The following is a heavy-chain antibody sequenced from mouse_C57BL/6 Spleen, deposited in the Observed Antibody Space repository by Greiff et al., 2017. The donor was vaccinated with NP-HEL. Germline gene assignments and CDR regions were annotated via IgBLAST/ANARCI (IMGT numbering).Heavy chain of an antibody. CDR2: IDPNSGGT. D-gene: IGHD2-3*01. Sequence: VQLQQPGTELVKPGASVKLSCKASGYTFTSYWMHWVKQRPGQGLEWIGRIDPNSGGTKYNEKFKSKATLTVDKPSSTAYMQLSSLTSEDSAVYYCARGGYDGSLYFDYWGQGTTLTVSS. V-gene: IGHV1-72*01. CDR1: GYTFTSYW. J-gene: IGHJ2*01. CDR3: ARGGYDGSLYFDY.